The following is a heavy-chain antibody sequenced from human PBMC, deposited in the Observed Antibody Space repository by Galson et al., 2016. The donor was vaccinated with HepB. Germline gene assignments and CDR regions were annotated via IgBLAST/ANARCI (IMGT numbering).Heavy chain of an antibody. V-gene: IGHV3-15*01. CDR3: TSSFIVGATLDY. J-gene: IGHJ4*02. CDR1: GFTFSKAW. Sequence: SLRLSCAASGFTFSKAWMHWVRQAPGKGLEGVGRIKSKTAGGTTDYAAPVKGRFTISRDDSKNTLSLQMNNLKTEDTAVYYCTSSFIVGATLDYWSQGTLVTVSS. CDR2: IKSKTAGGTT. D-gene: IGHD1-26*01.